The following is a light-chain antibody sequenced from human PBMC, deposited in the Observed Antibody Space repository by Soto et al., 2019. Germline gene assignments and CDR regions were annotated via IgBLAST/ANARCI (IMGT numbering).Light chain of an antibody. J-gene: IGLJ2*01. CDR2: DND. Sequence: QSVLTQPPSVSAAPGQKVTISCSGSSSNIGHNYVCWYQQFPGTAPKLLIYDNDKRPSGIPDRFSGSKSGTSATLDITGLQTGDEADYYCGTWASSLSVGVFGGGTK. CDR3: GTWASSLSVGV. V-gene: IGLV1-51*01. CDR1: SSNIGHNY.